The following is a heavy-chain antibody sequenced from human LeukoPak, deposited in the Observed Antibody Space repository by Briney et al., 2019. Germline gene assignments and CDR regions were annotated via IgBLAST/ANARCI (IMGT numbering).Heavy chain of an antibody. CDR1: GFTFSSYA. CDR3: ARDYSGYAEYHFDY. D-gene: IGHD3-22*01. J-gene: IGHJ4*02. V-gene: IGHV3-30*04. Sequence: GGSLRLSCAASGFTFSSYAMHWVRQAPGKGLEWVAVISYDGSNKYYADSVKGRFTISRDNSKNTLYLQMNSLRAEDTAVYYCARDYSGYAEYHFDYWGQGTLVTVSS. CDR2: ISYDGSNK.